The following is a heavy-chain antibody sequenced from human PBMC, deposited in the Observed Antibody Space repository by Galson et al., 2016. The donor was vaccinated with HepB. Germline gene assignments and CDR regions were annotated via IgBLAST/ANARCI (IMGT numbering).Heavy chain of an antibody. V-gene: IGHV1-46*01. J-gene: IGHJ4*02. CDR1: GYTFTSYS. Sequence: SCKASGYTFTSYSIHWVRQAPGQGLEWMGIINPSGGSTSYAQKFQGRIAMTRDTSTSTVYMELSSLRSEDSAVYYCAREGSVTSFFDSWGQGAVVTVSS. CDR2: INPSGGST. CDR3: AREGSVTSFFDS. D-gene: IGHD2-2*01.